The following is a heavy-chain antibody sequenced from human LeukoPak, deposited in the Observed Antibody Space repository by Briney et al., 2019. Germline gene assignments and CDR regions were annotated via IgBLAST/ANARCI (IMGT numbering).Heavy chain of an antibody. D-gene: IGHD2-2*01. J-gene: IGHJ6*03. Sequence: GSLRLSCAASGFTFSSYWMSWVRQAPGKGLEWVANIKRDGSEKYYVDSVKGRFTISRDNAKNSLYLQMNSLRAEDTAVYYCARVVPYYYYMDVWGKGTTVTVSS. CDR2: IKRDGSEK. CDR3: ARVVPYYYYMDV. V-gene: IGHV3-7*01. CDR1: GFTFSSYW.